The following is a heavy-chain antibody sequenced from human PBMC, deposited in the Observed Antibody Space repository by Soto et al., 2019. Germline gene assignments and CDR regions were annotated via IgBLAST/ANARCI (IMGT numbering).Heavy chain of an antibody. CDR3: ARDFGRDLRAPEAVFDA. D-gene: IGHD1-26*01. V-gene: IGHV1-18*01. CDR2: ISAYNGNT. Sequence: GASVKVSCKASGYIFTSYGISWVRQAPGQGLEWMGWISAYNGNTKYAQNLQGRVTLTTDTSTYTAYMELRSLQSDDTAVYYCARDFGRDLRAPEAVFDAWGQGAQVTVSS. CDR1: GYIFTSYG. J-gene: IGHJ4*02.